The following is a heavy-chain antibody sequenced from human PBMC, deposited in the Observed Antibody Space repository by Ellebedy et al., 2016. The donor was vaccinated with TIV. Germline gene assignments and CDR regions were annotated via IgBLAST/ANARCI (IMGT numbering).Heavy chain of an antibody. D-gene: IGHD2-2*01. V-gene: IGHV3-15*07. J-gene: IGHJ5*02. Sequence: GESPKISCAASGFTFSNAWMNWVRQAPGKGLEWVGRIKSKTDAGTTDYAAPVKDRFTISRDDSKNTLYLQMNSLKTEDTAVYYCTTDQWECIRTSCYGGWFDPWGQGTLVTVSS. CDR3: TTDQWECIRTSCYGGWFDP. CDR2: IKSKTDAGTT. CDR1: GFTFSNAW.